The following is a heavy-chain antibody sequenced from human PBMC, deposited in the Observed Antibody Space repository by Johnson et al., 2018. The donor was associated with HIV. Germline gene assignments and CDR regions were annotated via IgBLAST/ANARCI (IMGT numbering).Heavy chain of an antibody. J-gene: IGHJ3*02. CDR2: IGTAGDT. D-gene: IGHD2-2*01. V-gene: IGHV3-13*01. Sequence: VQLVESGGGLVQPGGSLRLSCAASGFTFSSYDMHWVRQATGKGLEWVSAIGTAGDTYYPGSVKGRFTISRENAKNSSYLQMNSLRAGDTAVYYCARDSASDAFDIWGQGTMVTVSS. CDR3: ARDSASDAFDI. CDR1: GFTFSSYD.